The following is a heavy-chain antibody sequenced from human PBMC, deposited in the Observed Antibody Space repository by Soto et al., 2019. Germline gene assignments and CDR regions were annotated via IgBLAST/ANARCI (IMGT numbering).Heavy chain of an antibody. CDR3: AREGCRGMDV. J-gene: IGHJ6*02. CDR2: MNPNSANT. V-gene: IGHV1-8*01. Sequence: QVQLVQSGAEVKKPGASVKGSCKASGYTFTSYDINWVRQATGQGLEWMGWMNPNSANTGYAQTFQGRVSMPRKTSRRKDYMELGSLRSEDTAVYYCAREGCRGMDVWGQGTTVTVSS. CDR1: GYTFTSYD.